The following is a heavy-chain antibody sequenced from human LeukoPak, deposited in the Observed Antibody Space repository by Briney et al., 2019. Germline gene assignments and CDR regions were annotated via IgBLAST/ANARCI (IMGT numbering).Heavy chain of an antibody. CDR2: ISASGDVT. CDR1: EFTFSKFP. Sequence: PGGSLRLSCAASEFTFSKFPMGWVRQAPGRGLEWVSAISASGDVTFHADSVKGRFTISRDNSKSTLYLQMSSLRADDTAIYYCAKAITGYQQQVFRVGLDAFDLWGQGTMVTVSS. V-gene: IGHV3-23*01. D-gene: IGHD6-13*01. CDR3: AKAITGYQQQVFRVGLDAFDL. J-gene: IGHJ3*01.